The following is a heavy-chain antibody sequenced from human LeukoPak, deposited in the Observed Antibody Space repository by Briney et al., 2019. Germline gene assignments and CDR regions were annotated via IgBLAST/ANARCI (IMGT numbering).Heavy chain of an antibody. CDR2: IRISADST. D-gene: IGHD6-6*01. CDR1: GFTFNNYG. CDR3: ARGGAARPDF. V-gene: IGHV3-23*01. J-gene: IGHJ4*02. Sequence: PGGSLRLSCAASGFTFNNYGMIWARQAPGKGLEWVSAIRISADSTYYADSVRGRFTISRDNSKNTLYLQMNSLRVEDTAVYYCARGGAARPDFWGQGTLVTVSS.